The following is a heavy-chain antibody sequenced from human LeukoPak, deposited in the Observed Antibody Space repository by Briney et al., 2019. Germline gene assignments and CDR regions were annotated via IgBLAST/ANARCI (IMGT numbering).Heavy chain of an antibody. CDR2: ISGSGGST. Sequence: GGSLRLSCAASGFTFSSYAMSWVRQAPGKGLEWVSAISGSGGSTYYADSVKGRFTISRDNSKNTLYLQTNSLRAEDTAVYYCAKDRSGYDSWSGYSNWFDPWGQGTLVTVSS. J-gene: IGHJ5*02. CDR3: AKDRSGYDSWSGYSNWFDP. D-gene: IGHD3-3*01. V-gene: IGHV3-23*01. CDR1: GFTFSSYA.